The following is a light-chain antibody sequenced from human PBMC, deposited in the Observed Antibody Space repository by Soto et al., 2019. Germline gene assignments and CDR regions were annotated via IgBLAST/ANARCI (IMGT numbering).Light chain of an antibody. V-gene: IGLV2-14*03. J-gene: IGLJ2*01. Sequence: QSALTQPASVSGSPGQSITISCTGTNSDIGNYNSVSWYQHHPGKAPKLMIYDVSNRPSGVSNRFSGSKSGNTASLTISGLQAEDEADYYCSSYTSSSTLFGGGTQLTVL. CDR3: SSYTSSSTL. CDR1: NSDIGNYNS. CDR2: DVS.